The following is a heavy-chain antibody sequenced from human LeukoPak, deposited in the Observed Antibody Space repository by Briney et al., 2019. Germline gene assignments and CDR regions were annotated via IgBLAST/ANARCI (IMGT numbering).Heavy chain of an antibody. CDR1: GFTVSRNY. Sequence: GGSLILSCAASGFTVSRNYMTWVRQAPGKGLEWVSVLYSAGRTYYAESVKGRFTVSRDDSKNTLYLQMNSLRAEDTAVYYCARDLPLRFDPWGQGTLVTVSS. CDR3: ARDLPLRFDP. CDR2: LYSAGRT. V-gene: IGHV3-66*01. J-gene: IGHJ5*02.